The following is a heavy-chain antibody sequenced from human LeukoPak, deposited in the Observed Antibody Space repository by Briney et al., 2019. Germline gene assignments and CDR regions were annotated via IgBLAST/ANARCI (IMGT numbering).Heavy chain of an antibody. Sequence: ASAKVSCKASGYTFTSYGISWVRQAPGQGLEWMGWISAYNGNTNYAQKLQGRVTMTTDTSTSTAYMELRSLRSDDTAVYYCASDGITVFGVVLGLSEGLSWFDPWGQGTLVTVSS. CDR1: GYTFTSYG. D-gene: IGHD3-3*01. V-gene: IGHV1-18*01. CDR3: ASDGITVFGVVLGLSEGLSWFDP. CDR2: ISAYNGNT. J-gene: IGHJ5*02.